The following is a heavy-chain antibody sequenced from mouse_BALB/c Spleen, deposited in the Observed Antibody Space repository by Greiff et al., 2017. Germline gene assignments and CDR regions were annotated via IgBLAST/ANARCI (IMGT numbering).Heavy chain of an antibody. CDR1: GFTFSSYA. V-gene: IGHV5-9-4*01. J-gene: IGHJ2*01. CDR3: ARENWDDYFDY. CDR2: ISSGGSYT. Sequence: EVQRVESGGGLVKPGGSLKLSCAASGFTFSSYAMSWVRQSPEKRLEWVAEISSGGSYTYYPDTVTGRFTISRDNAKNTLYLEMSSLRSEDTAMYYCARENWDDYFDYWGQGTTLTVSS. D-gene: IGHD4-1*01.